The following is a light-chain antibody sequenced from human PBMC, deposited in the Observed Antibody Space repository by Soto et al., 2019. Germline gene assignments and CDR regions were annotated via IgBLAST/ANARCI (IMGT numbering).Light chain of an antibody. CDR1: QSVSSGN. J-gene: IGKJ1*01. CDR2: SSS. V-gene: IGKV3-20*01. Sequence: EIVLTQSPGTRSLSPGERDTLSCRASQSVSSGNLAWYQQKPGQAPRLLIFSSSTRATGIPDRVSGSGSGTDFTLTISRLEPEDFAMYYCQQYGSSPVTFGQGTKVEI. CDR3: QQYGSSPVT.